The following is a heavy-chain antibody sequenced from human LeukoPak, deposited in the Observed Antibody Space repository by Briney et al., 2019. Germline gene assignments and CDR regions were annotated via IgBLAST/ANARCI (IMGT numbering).Heavy chain of an antibody. CDR1: GITFSTYA. CDR2: LNGGST. Sequence: GGSLRLSCVASGITFSTYATTWVRQAPGKGLEWVSILNGGSTYYADSVKGRFTISRDSSKNTLFLQMNSLRGEDTAVYYCATYCSGASCYSGMAVWGQGTTVTVYS. D-gene: IGHD2-15*01. V-gene: IGHV3-23*01. J-gene: IGHJ6*02. CDR3: ATYCSGASCYSGMAV.